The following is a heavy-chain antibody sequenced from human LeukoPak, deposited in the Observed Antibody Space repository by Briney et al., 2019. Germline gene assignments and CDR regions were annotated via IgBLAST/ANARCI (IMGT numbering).Heavy chain of an antibody. CDR1: GGSISCYY. CDR2: IYYSGNT. CDR3: ARDVVGAFHFFDY. D-gene: IGHD1-26*01. J-gene: IGHJ4*02. V-gene: IGHV4-59*01. Sequence: SETLSLTCTVSGGSISCYYWSWIRQPPGKGLEWIGYIYYSGNTNYNPSLKSRVTISVDTSKNQFSLKLSSVTAADTAVYYCARDVVGAFHFFDYWGQGTLVTVSS.